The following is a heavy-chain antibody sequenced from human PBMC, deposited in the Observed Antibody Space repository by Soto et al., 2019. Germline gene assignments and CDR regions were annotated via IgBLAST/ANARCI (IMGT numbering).Heavy chain of an antibody. Sequence: PSETLSLTCTVSGGSISSGGYYWSWIRQHPGKGLEWIGYIYYSGSTYYNPSLKSRVTISVDTSKNQFSLKLSSVTAADTAVYYCARVRGDYDFWSGSLPYYYMDVWGKGTTVTVSS. V-gene: IGHV4-31*03. J-gene: IGHJ6*03. D-gene: IGHD3-3*01. CDR3: ARVRGDYDFWSGSLPYYYMDV. CDR1: GGSISSGGYY. CDR2: IYYSGST.